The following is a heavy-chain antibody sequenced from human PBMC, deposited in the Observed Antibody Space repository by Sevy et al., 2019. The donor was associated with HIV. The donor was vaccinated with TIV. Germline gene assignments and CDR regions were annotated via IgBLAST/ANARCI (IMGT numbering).Heavy chain of an antibody. J-gene: IGHJ4*02. CDR2: MRQDGSAK. D-gene: IGHD3-10*01. CDR3: ARGIYGSGSRLGLGY. CDR1: GFTFSSYW. Sequence: GESLKISCAASGFTFSSYWMTWVRQAPGKGLEWVANMRQDGSAKYYVDSVKGRFTISRDNAKNSLYLQMNSLSAEDTAVYYCARGIYGSGSRLGLGYWGQGTLVTVSS. V-gene: IGHV3-7*01.